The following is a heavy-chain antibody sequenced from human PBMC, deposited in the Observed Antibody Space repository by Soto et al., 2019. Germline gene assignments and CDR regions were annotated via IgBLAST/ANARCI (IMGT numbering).Heavy chain of an antibody. CDR1: GFTFSSYW. J-gene: IGHJ4*02. CDR2: IRQDGSEK. Sequence: EVQLVESGGGLVQRGESLRRFCAASGFTFSSYWMSWVRQAPGKGLEWVATIRQDGSEKHYVDSVKGRFTISRDNAKNSLYLQMNSLRAEDTAVYYCARGRGSTSCPYYFDYWCQGTLVTVSS. CDR3: ARGRGSTSCPYYFDY. V-gene: IGHV3-7*01. D-gene: IGHD2-2*01.